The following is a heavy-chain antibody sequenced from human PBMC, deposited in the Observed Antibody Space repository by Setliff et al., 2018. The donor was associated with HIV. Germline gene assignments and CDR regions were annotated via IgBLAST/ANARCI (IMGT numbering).Heavy chain of an antibody. V-gene: IGHV3-23*01. J-gene: IGHJ4*02. Sequence: GGSLRLSCAASGFTFSSYAMSWVRQAPGKGLEWVSAISGSGGSTYYADSVKGRFTISRDNSKNTLYLQMNSLRAEDTAVYYCARLSGDYYYFDYWGQGTLVTVSS. CDR1: GFTFSSYA. CDR2: ISGSGGST. D-gene: IGHD2-21*02. CDR3: ARLSGDYYYFDY.